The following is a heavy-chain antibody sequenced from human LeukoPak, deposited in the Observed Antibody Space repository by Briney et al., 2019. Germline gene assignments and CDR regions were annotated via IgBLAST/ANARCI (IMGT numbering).Heavy chain of an antibody. Sequence: PSGTLSLTCAVSGGSISSSNWWSWVRQPPGKGLEWIGEIYHSGSTNYNPSLKSRVTISVDTSKNQFSLKLSSVTAADTAVYYCARGYSSSWYFGLARWFDPWGQGTLVTVSS. V-gene: IGHV4-4*02. J-gene: IGHJ5*02. CDR2: IYHSGST. D-gene: IGHD6-13*01. CDR3: ARGYSSSWYFGLARWFDP. CDR1: GGSISSSNW.